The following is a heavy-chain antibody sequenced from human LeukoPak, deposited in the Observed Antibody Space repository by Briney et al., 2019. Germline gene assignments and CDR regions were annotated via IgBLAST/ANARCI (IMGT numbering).Heavy chain of an antibody. D-gene: IGHD5-12*01. CDR2: IWYDGSKE. CDR3: AKDHSGTFDY. J-gene: IGHJ4*02. V-gene: IGHV3-33*03. Sequence: PGGSLRLSCAASGFSFSSYGMHWVRQAPGKGLEWVAVIWYDGSKEHYVDSVKGRFTISRDNAKNTVFLQMNSLRVEDSAVYYCAKDHSGTFDYWGQGIPVIVSS. CDR1: GFSFSSYG.